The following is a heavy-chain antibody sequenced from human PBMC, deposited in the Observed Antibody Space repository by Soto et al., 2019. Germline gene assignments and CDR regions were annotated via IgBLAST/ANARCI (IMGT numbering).Heavy chain of an antibody. Sequence: PVGSLRLSCAASGFAFTKYGIHWVRQAPGKGLEWVAHISNDGSKKFYGDSVKGRFTISRDNSENTVYLQMTSLRPDDTAVFYCARDVAMPTGLGLGYWGQGTLVTVSS. V-gene: IGHV3-30*03. CDR3: ARDVAMPTGLGLGY. CDR1: GFAFTKYG. J-gene: IGHJ4*02. D-gene: IGHD6-19*01. CDR2: ISNDGSKK.